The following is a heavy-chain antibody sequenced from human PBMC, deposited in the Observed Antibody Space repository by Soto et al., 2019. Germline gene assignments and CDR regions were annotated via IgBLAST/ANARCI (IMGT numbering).Heavy chain of an antibody. J-gene: IGHJ4*02. CDR2: FRTGGDGGTT. CDR1: GFTFSSYS. V-gene: IGHV3-23*01. D-gene: IGHD3-10*01. CDR3: AKKVNSGPGSQYFDY. Sequence: GGSLRLSCAASGFTFSSYSMSWVRQAPGKGLEWVSGFRTGGDGGTTYYADTVKGRFTITRDNSKNTLFLQMNSLRPEDTAIYYCAKKVNSGPGSQYFDYWGQGTLVTVSS.